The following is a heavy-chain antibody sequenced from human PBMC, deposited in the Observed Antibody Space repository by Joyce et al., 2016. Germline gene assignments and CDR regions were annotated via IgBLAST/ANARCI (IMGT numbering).Heavy chain of an antibody. CDR1: GDSVSSSPYL. J-gene: IGHJ4*02. CDR2: LYYSGST. CDR3: ARLPTLLAPQGY. D-gene: IGHD2-15*01. Sequence: QLRLQESGPGLVKPSETLSLTCTVSGDSVSSSPYLWGWIRQPPGKGLEWIGTLYYSGSTYYNSSLKSRLTISVDTSKNQFSLNLSSVTAADTAMYYCARLPTLLAPQGYWGQGILVTVSS. V-gene: IGHV4-39*01.